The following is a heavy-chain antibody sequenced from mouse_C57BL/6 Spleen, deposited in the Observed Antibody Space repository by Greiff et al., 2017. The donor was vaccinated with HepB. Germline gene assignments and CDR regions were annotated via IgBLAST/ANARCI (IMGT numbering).Heavy chain of an antibody. CDR2: IDPSDSYT. CDR1: GYTFTSYW. V-gene: IGHV1-50*01. D-gene: IGHD1-1*01. CDR3: ARWDYGSSYPYYFDY. Sequence: QVQLKQPGAELVKPGASVKLSCKASGYTFTSYWMQWVKQRPGQGLEWIGEIDPSDSYTNYNQKFKGKATLTVDTSSSTAYMQLSSLTSEDSAVYYCARWDYGSSYPYYFDYWGQGTTLTVSS. J-gene: IGHJ2*01.